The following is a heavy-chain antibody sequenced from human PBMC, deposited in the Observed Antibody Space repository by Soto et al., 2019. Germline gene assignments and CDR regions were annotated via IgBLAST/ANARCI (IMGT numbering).Heavy chain of an antibody. J-gene: IGHJ3*02. V-gene: IGHV3-30*18. CDR2: ISNDGNRK. CDR1: GFSFSSYG. D-gene: IGHD6-6*01. CDR3: AKDRRQLSALDM. Sequence: GGSLRLSCAASGFSFSSYGMHWVRQAPGRGLEWVTVISNDGNRKYYGESVKGRFSVSRDNDRDTLYLQMNGLRPEDTGVYYCAKDRRQLSALDMWGQGTTVTVSS.